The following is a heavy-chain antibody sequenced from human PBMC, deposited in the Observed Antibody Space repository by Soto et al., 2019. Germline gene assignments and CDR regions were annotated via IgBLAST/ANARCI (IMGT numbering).Heavy chain of an antibody. V-gene: IGHV3-13*01. J-gene: IGHJ5*02. Sequence: PGGSLRLSCAASGFTFCSFYMHWVRQATGKGLEWVSGIGGGGDTYYPGSVKGRFTISRENAKNSLYLQMNSLRAGDTAVYYCVTGRPTHWYSWGQGTLVTVSS. CDR1: GFTFCSFY. CDR3: VTGRPTHWYS. CDR2: IGGGGDT. D-gene: IGHD1-20*01.